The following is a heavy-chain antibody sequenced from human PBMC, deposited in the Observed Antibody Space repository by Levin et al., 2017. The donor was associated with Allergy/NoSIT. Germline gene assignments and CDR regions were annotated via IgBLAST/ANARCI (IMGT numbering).Heavy chain of an antibody. Sequence: GGSLRLSCAASGFTFSSYAMHWVRQAPGKGLEWVAVISYDGSNKYYADSVKGRFTISRDNSKNTLYLQMNSLRAEDTAVYYCASLGAGMVVAATSWFDPWGQGTLVTVSS. CDR2: ISYDGSNK. V-gene: IGHV3-30-3*01. CDR1: GFTFSSYA. J-gene: IGHJ5*02. CDR3: ASLGAGMVVAATSWFDP. D-gene: IGHD2-15*01.